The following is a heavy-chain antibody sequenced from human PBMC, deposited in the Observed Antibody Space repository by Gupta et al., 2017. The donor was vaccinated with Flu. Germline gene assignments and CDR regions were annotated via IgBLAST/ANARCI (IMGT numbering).Heavy chain of an antibody. CDR3: GKGYFTGDC. CDR2: ISYDGSSR. CDR1: GFPFTNFG. J-gene: IGHJ4*02. Sequence: QVQLVESGGGVVQPGSSLRLSCAASGFPFTNFGMHWVRQAPGKGLEWVAVISYDGSSRYYADSVRGRFTISRDNSKNTMSLQMDNLRPEDTAVYYCGKGYFTGDCWGQGILVTVSS. V-gene: IGHV3-30*18. D-gene: IGHD2/OR15-2a*01.